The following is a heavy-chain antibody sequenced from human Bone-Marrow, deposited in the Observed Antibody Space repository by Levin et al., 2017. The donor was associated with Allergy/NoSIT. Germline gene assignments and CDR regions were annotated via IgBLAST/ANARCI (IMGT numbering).Heavy chain of an antibody. CDR1: GDSISYYY. CDR3: ARMKGGPSWYNWFDP. V-gene: IGHV4-59*01. J-gene: IGHJ5*02. D-gene: IGHD6-13*01. CDR2: ISNSGNT. Sequence: SETLSLTCTVSGDSISYYYYTWIRQPPGKGLEWIGDISNSGNTNYNPSLKSRITISGDTSKNQLSLNLSSVTAADTAVYYCARMKGGPSWYNWFDPWGQGTLVIVSS.